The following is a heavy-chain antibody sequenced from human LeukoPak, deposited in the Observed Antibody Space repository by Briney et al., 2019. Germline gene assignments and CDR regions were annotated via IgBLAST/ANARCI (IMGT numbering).Heavy chain of an antibody. D-gene: IGHD3-3*02. CDR1: GFTFSDYY. V-gene: IGHV3-11*04. CDR3: ARRILLQYYFDY. Sequence: GGSLRLSCAASGFTFSDYYMSWIRQAPGKGLEWVSYISSTGSTIYYADSVKGRFTISRDNSKNTLYLQMNSLRAEDTAVYYCARRILLQYYFDYWGQGTLVTVSS. J-gene: IGHJ4*02. CDR2: ISSTGSTI.